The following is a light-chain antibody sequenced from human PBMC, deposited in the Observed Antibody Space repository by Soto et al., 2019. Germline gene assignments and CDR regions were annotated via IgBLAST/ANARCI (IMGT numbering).Light chain of an antibody. Sequence: DLQMTQSPSSLSASVGDRVTITCRASQSISSYLNWYQQKPGKAPKLLIYAASSLHSGVPSRFSGSGSGTDFTLTISSLQPEDFATYYCQHSYITPPTFGQGTRLEIK. J-gene: IGKJ5*01. V-gene: IGKV1-39*01. CDR1: QSISSY. CDR3: QHSYITPPT. CDR2: AAS.